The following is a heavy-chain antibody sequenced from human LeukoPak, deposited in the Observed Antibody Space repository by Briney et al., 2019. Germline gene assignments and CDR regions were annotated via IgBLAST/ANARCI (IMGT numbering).Heavy chain of an antibody. V-gene: IGHV4-31*03. CDR1: GGSINSGGYY. D-gene: IGHD6-25*01. J-gene: IGHJ4*02. CDR2: IYYSGST. CDR3: ARLGLYSSGVADF. Sequence: SETLSLTCTVSGGSINSGGYYWSWIRQHPGKGLEWIGYIYYSGSTYYNPSLKSRVTISVDTSKNQFSLNLSSVTAADTAVYYCARLGLYSSGVADFWGQGTLVTVSS.